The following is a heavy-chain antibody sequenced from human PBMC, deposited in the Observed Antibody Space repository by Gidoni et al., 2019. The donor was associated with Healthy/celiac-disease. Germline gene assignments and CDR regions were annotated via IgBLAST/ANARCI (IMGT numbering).Heavy chain of an antibody. CDR2: IKSKTDGGTT. V-gene: IGHV3-15*01. J-gene: IGHJ4*02. CDR3: TTDSSSGWNVDY. CDR1: GFTFSNAW. Sequence: EVQLVESGGGLVKPGGSLRLSCAASGFTFSNAWMSWVRQAPGKGLEWVGRIKSKTDGGTTDYAAPVKGRFTISRDDSKNTLYLQMNSLKTEDTAVYYCTTDSSSGWNVDYWGQGTLVTVSS. D-gene: IGHD1-1*01.